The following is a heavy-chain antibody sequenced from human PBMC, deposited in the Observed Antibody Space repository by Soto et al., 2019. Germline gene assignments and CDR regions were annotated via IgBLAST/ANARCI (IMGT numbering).Heavy chain of an antibody. CDR1: GFTFSSYW. D-gene: IGHD3-3*01. Sequence: GGSLRLSCAASGFTFSSYWMSWVRQAPGKGLEWVANIKQDGSEKYYVDSVKGRFTISRDNAKNSLYLQMNSLRAEDTAVYYCARYPVPVFGGVIMKQDAFDIWGQGTMVTVSS. CDR2: IKQDGSEK. CDR3: ARYPVPVFGGVIMKQDAFDI. J-gene: IGHJ3*02. V-gene: IGHV3-7*03.